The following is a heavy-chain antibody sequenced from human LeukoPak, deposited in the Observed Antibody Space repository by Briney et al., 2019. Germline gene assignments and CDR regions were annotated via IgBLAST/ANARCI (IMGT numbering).Heavy chain of an antibody. CDR3: ARADTSLVNFYYFGMDV. CDR2: INPSSGDT. V-gene: IGHV1-2*02. CDR1: GFTFTDYY. D-gene: IGHD5-18*01. J-gene: IGHJ6*02. Sequence: ASVKVSCKASGFTFTDYYIHWVRQAPGQGLEWMGWINPSSGDTNYAQKFQGRVTTTRDTSINTAYMELSRLRSGDTAVYYCARADTSLVNFYYFGMDVWGQGTTVTVSS.